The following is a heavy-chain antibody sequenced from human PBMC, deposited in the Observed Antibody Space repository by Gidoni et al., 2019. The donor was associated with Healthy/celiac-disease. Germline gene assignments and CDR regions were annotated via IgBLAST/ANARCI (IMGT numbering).Heavy chain of an antibody. V-gene: IGHV3-48*03. CDR3: ARVPYGVFAFDI. CDR1: GFTFSSYE. J-gene: IGHJ3*02. D-gene: IGHD4-17*01. CDR2: ISSSGSTI. Sequence: EVQLVESGGGLVQPGGSLRLSCAASGFTFSSYEMNWVRQAPGKGLEWVSYISSSGSTIYYADSVKGRFTISRDNAKNSLYLQMNSLRAEDTAVYYCARVPYGVFAFDIWGQGTMVTVSS.